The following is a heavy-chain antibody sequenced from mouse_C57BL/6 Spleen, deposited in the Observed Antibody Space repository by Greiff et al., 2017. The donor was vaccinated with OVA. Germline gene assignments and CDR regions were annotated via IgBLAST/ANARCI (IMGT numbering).Heavy chain of an antibody. CDR3: ARATGFFDY. J-gene: IGHJ2*01. D-gene: IGHD2-2*01. Sequence: RVWSGVGLVKPGGSLKLSCAASGFTFSDYGMHWVRQAPEKGLEWVAYISSGSSTIYYADTVKGRFTISRDNAKNTLFLQMTSLRSEDTAMYYCARATGFFDYWGQGTTLTVSS. CDR2: ISSGSSTI. V-gene: IGHV5-17*01. CDR1: GFTFSDYG.